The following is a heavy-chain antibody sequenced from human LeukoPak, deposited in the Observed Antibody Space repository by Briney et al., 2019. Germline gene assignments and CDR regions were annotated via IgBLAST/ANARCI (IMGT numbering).Heavy chain of an antibody. D-gene: IGHD2-15*01. J-gene: IGHJ4*02. Sequence: GGSLRLSCAASGFTFSSYAMSWVRQAPGKGVEWVSAISGSGGSTYYADSVKGRFTISRDNYKNTLYLQMNSLRAEDTDVYYCTRGVYCSGGSCSLDYWGQGTLVTVSS. CDR2: ISGSGGST. CDR3: TRGVYCSGGSCSLDY. CDR1: GFTFSSYA. V-gene: IGHV3-23*01.